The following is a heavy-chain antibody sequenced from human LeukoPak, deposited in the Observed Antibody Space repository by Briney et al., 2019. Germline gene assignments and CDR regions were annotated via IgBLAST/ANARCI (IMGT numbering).Heavy chain of an antibody. Sequence: GGSLRLSCAASGFTFSNYWMNWVRQAPGKGLEWVANINQDGSEKYSVDSVKGRFTISRDNAKNSLYLQMNSLRAEDTAVYYCARDDYGDYDPIGYWGQGTLVTVSS. CDR1: GFTFSNYW. CDR3: ARDDYGDYDPIGY. V-gene: IGHV3-7*01. D-gene: IGHD4-17*01. CDR2: INQDGSEK. J-gene: IGHJ4*02.